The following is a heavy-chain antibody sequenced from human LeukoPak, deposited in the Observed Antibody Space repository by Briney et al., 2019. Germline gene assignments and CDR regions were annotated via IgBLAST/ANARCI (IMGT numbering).Heavy chain of an antibody. CDR1: GFTFSSYA. D-gene: IGHD6-13*01. CDR3: AKGQAPAAHGAFDI. V-gene: IGHV3-30*04. CDR2: ISYDGSNK. J-gene: IGHJ3*02. Sequence: PGGSLRLSCAASGFTFSSYAMHWVRQAPGKGLEWVAVISYDGSNKYYADSVKGRFTISRDNSKNTLYLQMNSLRAEDTALYYCAKGQAPAAHGAFDIWGQGTMVTVSS.